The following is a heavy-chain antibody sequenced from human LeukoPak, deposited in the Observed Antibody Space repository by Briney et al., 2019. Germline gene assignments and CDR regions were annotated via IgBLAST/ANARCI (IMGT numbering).Heavy chain of an antibody. CDR3: TRDESPSDSSGYYDAFDI. V-gene: IGHV3-30*02. CDR2: IRYDGSLK. Sequence: GGSLRLSCAASGFIFSNDGMHWVRQAPGKGLGWVSFIRYDGSLKYYVDSVKGRFTISRDNAKNSLYLQMNSLRAEDTAVYYCTRDESPSDSSGYYDAFDIWGQGTMVTVSS. D-gene: IGHD3-22*01. J-gene: IGHJ3*02. CDR1: GFIFSNDG.